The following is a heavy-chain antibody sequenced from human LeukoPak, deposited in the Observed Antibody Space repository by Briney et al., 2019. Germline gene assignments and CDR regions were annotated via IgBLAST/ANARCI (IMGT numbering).Heavy chain of an antibody. V-gene: IGHV3-23*01. CDR2: IGGTGRTT. Sequence: GVSLRLSCAASGFTFSSYAMNWVRQAPGKGLEWVSTIGGTGRTTYYADSVKGRFTISRDNSKNTLYLQMNSLRAEDTAIYYCARSFTSSWYSFDYWGQGTLVTVSS. J-gene: IGHJ4*02. CDR3: ARSFTSSWYSFDY. D-gene: IGHD6-13*01. CDR1: GFTFSSYA.